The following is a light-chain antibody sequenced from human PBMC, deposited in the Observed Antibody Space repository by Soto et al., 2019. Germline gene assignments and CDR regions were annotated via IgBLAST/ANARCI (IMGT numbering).Light chain of an antibody. CDR1: QPVLSTSNNKNY. V-gene: IGKV4-1*01. CDR3: QQYYNLWT. CDR2: WAS. Sequence: DIVITQSPDSLAVSLGERATINCRSSQPVLSTSNNKNYLAWYQQRPGPPPKLLIYWASTRESGVPDRFSGSGSGTDFTLTINSLQAEDVAIYYWQQYYNLWTCAQGTNVEIK. J-gene: IGKJ1*01.